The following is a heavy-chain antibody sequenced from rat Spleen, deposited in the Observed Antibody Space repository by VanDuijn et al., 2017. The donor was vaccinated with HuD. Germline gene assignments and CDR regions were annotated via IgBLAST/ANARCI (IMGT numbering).Heavy chain of an antibody. D-gene: IGHD2-1*01. CDR1: GFIFSDYY. V-gene: IGHV5-22*01. Sequence: EVQLVESGGGLVQPGRSLKISCAASGFIFSDYYMAWVRQAPKKGLEWVASISSEGSSLYYGDSVKGRFTISRDNAKSTLYLQMNSLRSEDTATYYCTRRYDFDYWGQGVMVTVSS. CDR3: TRRYDFDY. CDR2: ISSEGSSL. J-gene: IGHJ2*01.